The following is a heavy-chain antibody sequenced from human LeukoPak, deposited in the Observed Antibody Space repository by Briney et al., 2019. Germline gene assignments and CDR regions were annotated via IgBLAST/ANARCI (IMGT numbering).Heavy chain of an antibody. V-gene: IGHV1-69*04. CDR1: GGTFTSYT. CDR2: IIPNLGIA. CDR3: ARDHAGGYDFSNWFDP. Sequence: SVKVSCKASGGTFTSYTISWVRQAPGQGLEWMGRIIPNLGIANYAQKFQGRVTITTDKSTSTAYMELSSLRSEDTAVYYCARDHAGGYDFSNWFDPWGQGTLVTVSS. J-gene: IGHJ5*02. D-gene: IGHD3-3*01.